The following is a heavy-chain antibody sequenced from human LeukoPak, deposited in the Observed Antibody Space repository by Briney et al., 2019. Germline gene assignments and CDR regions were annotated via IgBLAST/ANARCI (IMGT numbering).Heavy chain of an antibody. Sequence: GGSLRLSCAASGFTFSSYSMNWVRQAPGKGLEWVSSISSSSSYICYADSVKGRFTISRDNAKNSLYLQMNSLRAEDTAVYYCAREHEYDGGSFDYWGQGTLVTVSS. V-gene: IGHV3-21*01. CDR1: GFTFSSYS. CDR3: AREHEYDGGSFDY. D-gene: IGHD4-23*01. CDR2: ISSSSSYI. J-gene: IGHJ4*02.